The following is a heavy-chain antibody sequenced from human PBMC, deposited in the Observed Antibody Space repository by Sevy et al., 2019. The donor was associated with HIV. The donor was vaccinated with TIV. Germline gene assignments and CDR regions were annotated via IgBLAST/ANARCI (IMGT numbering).Heavy chain of an antibody. V-gene: IGHV3-23*01. CDR2: ISGSGRFT. CDR1: EFTFSSYA. D-gene: IGHD2-15*01. J-gene: IGHJ6*02. CDR3: AKGFCSGVPCPRDYYYYGMDV. Sequence: GGSLRLSCSASEFTFSSYAMCWVRQAPGKGLEWVSSISGSGRFTYYADFVEGRFIISRDNSKNTLSVQMNSLRAEDTAVYYCAKGFCSGVPCPRDYYYYGMDVWGQGTTVTVSS.